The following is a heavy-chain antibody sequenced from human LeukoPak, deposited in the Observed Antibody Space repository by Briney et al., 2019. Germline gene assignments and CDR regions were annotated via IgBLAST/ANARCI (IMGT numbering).Heavy chain of an antibody. D-gene: IGHD5-24*01. CDR1: GFTFSSYS. CDR3: ASTEEMATNDAFDI. V-gene: IGHV3-21*01. CDR2: IISSSSYI. Sequence: PGGSLRLSCAASGFTFSSYSMNWVRRAPGKGVEWVSSIISSSSYIYYADSVKGRFTISRDNAKNSLYLQMNRLRAEDTAVYYCASTEEMATNDAFDIWGQGTMVTVSS. J-gene: IGHJ3*02.